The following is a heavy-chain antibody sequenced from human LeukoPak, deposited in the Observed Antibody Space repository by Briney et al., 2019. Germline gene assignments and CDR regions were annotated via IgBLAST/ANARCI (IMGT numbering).Heavy chain of an antibody. CDR1: GDSMNNYY. CDR3: ARARYHTEMTYFRTVYYFDY. D-gene: IGHD3/OR15-3a*01. CDR2: IHYSGST. J-gene: IGHJ4*02. V-gene: IGHV4-59*01. Sequence: KTSETLSLTCTVSGDSMNNYYWSWIRQPPGKGLEWIGYIHYSGSTNYNPSLKSRVTISVDTSKNQFSLKLSSVTAADTAVYYCARARYHTEMTYFRTVYYFDYWGQGTLVTVSS.